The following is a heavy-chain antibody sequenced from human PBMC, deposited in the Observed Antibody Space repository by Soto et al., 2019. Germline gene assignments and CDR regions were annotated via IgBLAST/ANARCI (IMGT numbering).Heavy chain of an antibody. CDR3: AKAQASGQGSFDS. CDR2: ISYDGSNQ. Sequence: VKLVESGGGVVQPGGSLRLSCAASGFTFNIYGMHWVRQAPGKGLGRLALISYDGSNQYYADSVKGRFTISRDNSKNTLFLQMNSLRADDTAVYYCAKAQASGQGSFDSWGQGTLVTVSS. CDR1: GFTFNIYG. V-gene: IGHV3-30*18. J-gene: IGHJ4*02.